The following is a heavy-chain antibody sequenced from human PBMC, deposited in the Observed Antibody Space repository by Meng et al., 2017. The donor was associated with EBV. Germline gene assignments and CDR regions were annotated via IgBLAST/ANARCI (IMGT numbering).Heavy chain of an antibody. CDR3: ARVGIAVAGTGDY. J-gene: IGHJ4*02. Sequence: GHLGRTGAQGKKPGSPVKVASKAAGYTFTGYNMHWVRQAPGQGLEWMGRINPNSGGTNYAQKFQGRVTMTRDTSISTAYMELSRLGSDDTAVYYCARVGIAVAGTGDYWGQGTLVTVSS. V-gene: IGHV1-2*06. D-gene: IGHD6-19*01. CDR2: INPNSGGT. CDR1: GYTFTGYN.